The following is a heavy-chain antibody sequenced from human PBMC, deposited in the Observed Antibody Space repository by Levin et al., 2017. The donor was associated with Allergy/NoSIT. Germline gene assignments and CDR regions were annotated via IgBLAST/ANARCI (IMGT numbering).Heavy chain of an antibody. V-gene: IGHV3-23*01. CDR2: ISASGGST. J-gene: IGHJ4*02. CDR1: RFTFTSYA. Sequence: GGSLRLSCTASRFTFTSYAMSWVRQAPGKGLEWVSGISASGGSTYYADSVKGRFTISRDNSKNTLYLQMSSLRAEDTALYYCARASGYYYFDYWGQGTLVTVSS. CDR3: ARASGYYYFDY. D-gene: IGHD3-3*01.